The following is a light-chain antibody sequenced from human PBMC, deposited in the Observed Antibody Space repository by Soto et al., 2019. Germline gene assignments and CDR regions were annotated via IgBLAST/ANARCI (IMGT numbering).Light chain of an antibody. CDR3: CSYAGSYNYV. CDR1: SSVVGGYNY. J-gene: IGLJ1*01. Sequence: QSVLTQPRPMSGSPGQSVTIFFTGTSSVVGGYNYVSWYQQHPGKAPKLMIYDVSKRPSGVPDRFSGSKSGSTASLTISGLQAEDEADYYCCSYAGSYNYVFGTGTKVTVL. CDR2: DVS. V-gene: IGLV2-11*01.